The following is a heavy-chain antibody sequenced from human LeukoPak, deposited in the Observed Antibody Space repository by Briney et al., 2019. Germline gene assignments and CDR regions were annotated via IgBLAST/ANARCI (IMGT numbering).Heavy chain of an antibody. CDR3: ARVGSGYTFDY. J-gene: IGHJ4*02. Sequence: SETLSLTCIVSRCSLSDYYWCWVRQPPGKGLEWIGYIYHRGSTNYNPSLKSRVTISVDMSKNQFSLKLSSVPASDTAVYYCARVGSGYTFDYWGQGTLVTVSS. D-gene: IGHD3-3*01. CDR1: RCSLSDYY. CDR2: IYHRGST. V-gene: IGHV4-59*01.